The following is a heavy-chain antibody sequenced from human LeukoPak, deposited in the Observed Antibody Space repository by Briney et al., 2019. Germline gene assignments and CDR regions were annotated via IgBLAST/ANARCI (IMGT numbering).Heavy chain of an antibody. Sequence: PGGSLRLSCAASGFTFDDYGMSWVRQAPGKRLEWVSYISPSSADIQYANSVKGRFTISRDNAKKSLYLQMNSLRAEDTAVYYCSRDPRRLDYWGQGTLVTVSS. CDR3: SRDPRRLDY. J-gene: IGHJ4*02. CDR2: ISPSSADI. V-gene: IGHV3-21*05. CDR1: GFTFDDYG.